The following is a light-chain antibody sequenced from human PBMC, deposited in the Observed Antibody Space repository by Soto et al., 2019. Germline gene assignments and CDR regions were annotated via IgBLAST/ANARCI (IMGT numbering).Light chain of an antibody. CDR1: QDINDY. CDR2: GAS. CDR3: QRSWT. V-gene: IGKV1-33*01. Sequence: EIQMTQSPSSLSASLGDRVTITCQASQDINDYSNWYQQKPGKAPRLLIYGASFLEVGVPSRFSGSGSGTHFTLTISSLQPEDVATYYCQRSWTLGQGTKLE. J-gene: IGKJ2*01.